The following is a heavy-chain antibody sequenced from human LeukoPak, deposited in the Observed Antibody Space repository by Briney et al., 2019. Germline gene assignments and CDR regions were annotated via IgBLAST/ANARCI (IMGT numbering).Heavy chain of an antibody. J-gene: IGHJ6*03. CDR1: GYTFTGYY. Sequence: ASVKVSCKASGYTFTGYYMHWVRQAPGQGLEWMGWINPNSGGTNYAQKFQGRVTMTRDTSISTAYMELSRLRSDDTAVYYCARAGSVAIIYYYMDVWGKGTTVTISS. CDR3: ARAGSVAIIYYYMDV. CDR2: INPNSGGT. V-gene: IGHV1-2*02. D-gene: IGHD5-12*01.